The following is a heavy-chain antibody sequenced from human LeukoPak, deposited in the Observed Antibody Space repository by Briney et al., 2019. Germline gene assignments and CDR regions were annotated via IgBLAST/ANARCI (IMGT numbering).Heavy chain of an antibody. J-gene: IGHJ5*02. CDR1: GESFSGYY. CDR3: ARGSPPTYYDFWSGYYNNWFDP. D-gene: IGHD3-3*01. V-gene: IGHV4-34*01. Sequence: SETLSLTCAVYGESFSGYYWSWIRQPPGKGLEWIGEINHSGSTNYNPSLKSRVTISVDTSKNQFSLKLSSVTAADTAVYYCARGSPPTYYDFWSGYYNNWFDPWGQGTLVTVSS. CDR2: INHSGST.